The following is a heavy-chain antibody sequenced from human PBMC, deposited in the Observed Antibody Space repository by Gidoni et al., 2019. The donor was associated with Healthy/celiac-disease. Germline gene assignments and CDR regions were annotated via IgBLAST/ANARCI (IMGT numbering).Heavy chain of an antibody. Sequence: QVQLVQSGSELKKPGASVKVSCKASGYPFTSYAMNWVRQAPGQGLEWMGWINTNTGNPTYAQGFTGRFVFALDTSVSTAYLQICSLKAEDTAVYYCARVDLEYPYYYGMDVWGQGTTVTVSS. J-gene: IGHJ6*02. CDR3: ARVDLEYPYYYGMDV. CDR2: INTNTGNP. D-gene: IGHD3-3*01. CDR1: GYPFTSYA. V-gene: IGHV7-4-1*01.